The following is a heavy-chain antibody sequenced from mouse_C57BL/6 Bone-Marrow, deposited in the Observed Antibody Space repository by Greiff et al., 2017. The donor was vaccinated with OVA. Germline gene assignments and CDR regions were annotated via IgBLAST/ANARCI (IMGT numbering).Heavy chain of an antibody. CDR3: AREIYYDYYYAMDY. D-gene: IGHD2-4*01. CDR2: ISDGGSYT. Sequence: EVKLVESGGGLVKPGGSLKLSCAASGFTFSSYAMSWVRQTPEKRLEWVATISDGGSYTYYPDNVKGRFTISRDNAKNNLYLQMSHLKSEDTAMYYCAREIYYDYYYAMDYWGQGTSVTVSS. V-gene: IGHV5-4*03. CDR1: GFTFSSYA. J-gene: IGHJ4*01.